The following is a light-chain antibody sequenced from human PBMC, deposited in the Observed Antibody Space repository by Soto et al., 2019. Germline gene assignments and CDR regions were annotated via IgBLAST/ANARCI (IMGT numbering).Light chain of an antibody. Sequence: HSVLTQPASVSGSPGQSITISCTGTSSDVGSYNLVSWYQQYPGKAPKLMIYEGSKRPSGVSNRFSGSKSGNTASLTISGLQAEDEAEYYCCSYAGSTYVVFCGGTKLTVL. V-gene: IGLV2-23*01. J-gene: IGLJ2*01. CDR2: EGS. CDR1: SSDVGSYNL. CDR3: CSYAGSTYVV.